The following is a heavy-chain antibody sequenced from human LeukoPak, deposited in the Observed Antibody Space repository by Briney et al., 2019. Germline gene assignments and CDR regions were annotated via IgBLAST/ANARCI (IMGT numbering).Heavy chain of an antibody. CDR2: ISNSGGTV. J-gene: IGHJ4*02. CDR3: AREVSLVYHGSGDFHFGDSFDY. Sequence: GGSLRLSCEASGFTFNSYEMNWVRQAPGKELEWTSYISNSGGTVFYASSVKGRFTISRDNSKKSLYLQMYSVRAEDPAIYYCAREVSLVYHGSGDFHFGDSFDYWGQGTLVTVSS. V-gene: IGHV3-48*03. CDR1: GFTFNSYE. D-gene: IGHD3-10*01.